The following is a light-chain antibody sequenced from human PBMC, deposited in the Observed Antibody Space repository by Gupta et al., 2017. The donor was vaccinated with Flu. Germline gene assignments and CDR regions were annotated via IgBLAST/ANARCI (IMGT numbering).Light chain of an antibody. CDR2: GAS. CDR3: QQYNDWPLYT. Sequence: TTLSVSPGERATLSCRASQSVSSKLAWYQQKPGQAPRLLIYGASTRATGIPTRFSGSGSGTEFTLTISSLQSEDFGVYYCQQYNDWPLYTLGQGTKMEIK. CDR1: QSVSSK. V-gene: IGKV3-15*01. J-gene: IGKJ2*01.